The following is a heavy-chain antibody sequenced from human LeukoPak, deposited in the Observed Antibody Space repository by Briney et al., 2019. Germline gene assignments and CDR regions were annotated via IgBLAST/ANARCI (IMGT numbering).Heavy chain of an antibody. CDR2: IYTDGST. D-gene: IGHD2-2*01. CDR3: ARLPSS. J-gene: IGHJ5*02. V-gene: IGHV3-66*02. CDR1: GFTVSTNY. Sequence: GGSLRLSCAASGFTVSTNYMTWDRQAPGKGLEWVSVIYTDGSTYYADSVKGRFTISRDNSENTLFLQMNSLKIEDTAVYYCARLPSSWGQGTLVTVSS.